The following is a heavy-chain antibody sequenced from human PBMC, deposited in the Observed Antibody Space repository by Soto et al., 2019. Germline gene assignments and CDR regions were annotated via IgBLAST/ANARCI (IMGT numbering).Heavy chain of an antibody. CDR2: ISGNSGHA. Sequence: EVELLESGGAFIQPGGSLRLSCAASGFPFSNYAMAWVRQASGKGLEWVSGISGNSGHAFYADSVKGRFTSSGDNSRNTLYLQMESLRAEDTATYYCARAPSEYIWGSYLRYFEYWGQGTLVAVSS. D-gene: IGHD3-16*02. J-gene: IGHJ4*02. CDR1: GFPFSNYA. V-gene: IGHV3-23*01. CDR3: ARAPSEYIWGSYLRYFEY.